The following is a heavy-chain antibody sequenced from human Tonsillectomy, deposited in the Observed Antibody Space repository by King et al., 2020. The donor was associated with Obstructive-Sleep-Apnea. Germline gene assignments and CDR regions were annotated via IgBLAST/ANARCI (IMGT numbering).Heavy chain of an antibody. V-gene: IGHV1-2*02. CDR3: ARVPGTPTYYKVVAGTFDY. J-gene: IGHJ4*02. CDR1: GYTFTNYY. Sequence: VQLVESGAEVKKPGASVKVSCKASGYTFTNYYIHWVRQAPGQGLEWMGWINPNSGGTNYAQKFQGRVSMTRDTSISTAYMELSRLRSDDTAVYFCARVPGTPTYYKVVAGTFDYWGQGTLVTVSS. CDR2: INPNSGGT. D-gene: IGHD6-19*01.